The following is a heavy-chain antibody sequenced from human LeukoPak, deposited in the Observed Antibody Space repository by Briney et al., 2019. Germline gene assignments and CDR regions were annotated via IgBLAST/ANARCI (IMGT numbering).Heavy chain of an antibody. Sequence: SETLSLTCTVSGGSISSSSYYWGWIRQPPGKGLEWIGSIYYSGSTYYNPSLKSRVTISVDTSKNQFSLKLSSVTAADTAVYYCARGYYSMADAFDIWGQGTMVTVSS. CDR3: ARGYYSMADAFDI. V-gene: IGHV4-39*07. J-gene: IGHJ3*02. CDR1: GGSISSSSYY. CDR2: IYYSGST. D-gene: IGHD3-10*01.